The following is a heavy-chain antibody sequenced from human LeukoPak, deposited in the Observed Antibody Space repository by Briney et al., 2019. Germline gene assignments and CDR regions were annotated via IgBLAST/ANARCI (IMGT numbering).Heavy chain of an antibody. D-gene: IGHD2-21*01. CDR1: GGSFSGYY. J-gene: IGHJ3*02. V-gene: IGHV4-34*01. CDR3: AKDRVLFFDAFDI. Sequence: SETLSLTCAVYGGSFSGYYWSWIRQPPGKGLEWIGEINHSGSTNYNPSLKSRVTISVDTSKNQFSLKLSSVTAADTAVYYCAKDRVLFFDAFDIWGQGTMVTVSS. CDR2: INHSGST.